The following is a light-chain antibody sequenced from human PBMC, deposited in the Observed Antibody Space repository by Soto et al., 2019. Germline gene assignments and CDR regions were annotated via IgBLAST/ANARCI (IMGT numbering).Light chain of an antibody. CDR2: RAS. Sequence: EIVITHSPCTLSVSPGERATLSCRASQNIITNLAWYQQKPGQAPRLLIYRASARATGIPARFSGSGSGTEFTLTIGSLQSEDSAVYYCHPYQILWTFGQGTKVDI. CDR1: QNIITN. V-gene: IGKV3-15*01. J-gene: IGKJ1*01. CDR3: HPYQILWT.